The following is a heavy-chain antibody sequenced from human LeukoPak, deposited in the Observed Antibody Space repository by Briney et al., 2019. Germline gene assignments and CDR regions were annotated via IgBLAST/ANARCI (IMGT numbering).Heavy chain of an antibody. CDR1: GFTFSSYA. CDR2: ISGSGGST. D-gene: IGHD5/OR15-5a*01. Sequence: GGSLRLSCAASGFTFSSYAMSWVRQVPGKGLEWVSAISGSGGSTYYAGSVKGRFTISRDNSKNTLYLQMNSLRAEDTAVYYCAKGVSLGIFDYWGQGTLVTVSS. J-gene: IGHJ4*02. V-gene: IGHV3-23*01. CDR3: AKGVSLGIFDY.